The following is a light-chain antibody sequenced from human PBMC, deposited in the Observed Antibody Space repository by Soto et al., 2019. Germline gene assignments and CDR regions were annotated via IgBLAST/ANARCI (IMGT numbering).Light chain of an antibody. CDR1: QSVSST. J-gene: IGKJ1*01. CDR2: GAS. Sequence: EIVMTQSPATLSVSPGERATLSCRASQSVSSTLAWFQQNPGQAPRLLIYGASTRATGIPARFSGSGPGTECTLTISSLQSEDCAVYYCQQHHDWPPWTFGQGNKGESK. V-gene: IGKV3-15*01. CDR3: QQHHDWPPWT.